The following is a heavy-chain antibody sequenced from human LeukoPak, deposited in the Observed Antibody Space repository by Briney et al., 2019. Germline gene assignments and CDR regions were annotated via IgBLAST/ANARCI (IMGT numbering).Heavy chain of an antibody. CDR3: AIERVRGSKYYYYYYGMDV. V-gene: IGHV4-34*01. CDR2: INHSGST. Sequence: PSETLSLTCAVYGVSFSGYYWSWIRQPPGKGLEWIGEINHSGSTNYNPSLKSRVTISVDTSKNQFSLKLSSVTAADTAVYYCAIERVRGSKYYYYYYGMDVWGQGTTVTVSS. D-gene: IGHD3-10*01. J-gene: IGHJ6*02. CDR1: GVSFSGYY.